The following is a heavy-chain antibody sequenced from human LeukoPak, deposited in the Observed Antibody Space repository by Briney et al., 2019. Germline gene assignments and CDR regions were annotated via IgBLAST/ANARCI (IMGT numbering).Heavy chain of an antibody. D-gene: IGHD3-10*01. CDR3: ARDQITVVRGVIMTEAFDI. V-gene: IGHV4-4*07. CDR2: IYTSGST. Sequence: SSETLSLTCTVSGGSISSYYWSWIRQPAGKGLEWIGRIYTSGSTNYNPSLKSRVTMSVDTSKNQFSLKLSSVTAADTAVYYCARDQITVVRGVIMTEAFDIWGQGTMVTVSS. CDR1: GGSISSYY. J-gene: IGHJ3*02.